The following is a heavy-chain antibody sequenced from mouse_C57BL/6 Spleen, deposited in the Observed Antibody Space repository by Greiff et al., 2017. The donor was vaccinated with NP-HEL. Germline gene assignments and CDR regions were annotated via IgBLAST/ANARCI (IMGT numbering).Heavy chain of an antibody. Sequence: VQLQQSGPELVKPGASVKISCKASGYAFSSSWMNWVKQRPGKGLEWIGRIYPGDGDTNYNGKFKGKATLTADKSSSTAYMQLSSLTSEDSAVYFCAGGPRYFDVWGTGTTVTVSS. V-gene: IGHV1-82*01. J-gene: IGHJ1*03. CDR3: AGGPRYFDV. CDR1: GYAFSSSW. CDR2: IYPGDGDT.